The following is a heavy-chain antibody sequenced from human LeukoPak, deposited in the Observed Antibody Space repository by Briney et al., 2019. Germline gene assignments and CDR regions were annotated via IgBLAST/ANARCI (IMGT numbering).Heavy chain of an antibody. Sequence: SVKVSCKASGGTFSSYTISWVRQAPGQGLEWMGRIIPILGIANYAQKFQGRVTITADKSTSTAYMELSSLRSEDTAVYSCARDVDCTNGVCYTYWYFDLWGRGTLVTDSS. D-gene: IGHD2-8*01. CDR3: ARDVDCTNGVCYTYWYFDL. J-gene: IGHJ2*01. V-gene: IGHV1-69*04. CDR2: IIPILGIA. CDR1: GGTFSSYT.